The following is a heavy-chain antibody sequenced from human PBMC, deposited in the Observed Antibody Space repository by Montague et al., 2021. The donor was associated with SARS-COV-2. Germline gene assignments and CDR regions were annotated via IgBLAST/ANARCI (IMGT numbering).Heavy chain of an antibody. CDR3: ARMPDQVWLDY. J-gene: IGHJ4*02. Sequence: PALVKPTQILTLTCTFSGFSLSTSGMCVSWIRQPPGKALEWLAVIDWDDDKSYSTSLKTRLTISKDTSKNQVVLTMTNMDPVDTAAYYCARMPDQVWLDYWGQGILVTVSS. D-gene: IGHD5-18*01. CDR2: IDWDDDK. CDR1: GFSLSTSGMC. V-gene: IGHV2-70*01.